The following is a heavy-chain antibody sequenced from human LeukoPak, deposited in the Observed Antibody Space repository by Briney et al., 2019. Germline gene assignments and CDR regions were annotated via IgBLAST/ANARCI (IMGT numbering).Heavy chain of an antibody. CDR2: MSPNSGDT. CDR3: ARGPPNWGYDY. Sequence: EASVMVSCKASGYTFTRYDFNRVRQATGQRPEWMGWMSPNSGDTGYAQKFQDRVTMTRNTSISTAYMELSSLRSDDTAVYYCARGPPNWGYDYWGPGTLVTVSS. V-gene: IGHV1-8*01. J-gene: IGHJ4*02. CDR1: GYTFTRYD. D-gene: IGHD7-27*01.